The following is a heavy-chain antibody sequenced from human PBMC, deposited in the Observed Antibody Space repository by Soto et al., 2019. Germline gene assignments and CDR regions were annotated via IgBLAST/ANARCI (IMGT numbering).Heavy chain of an antibody. D-gene: IGHD6-13*01. J-gene: IGHJ6*02. Sequence: SETLSLTCAVYGGSFSGCYWSGSRQPPGKGLEWGGEISHSGSTNYNPSLRRRVTISVDTCKDQFSLRLSSVTAADTAVHYCARDPFAAAGRASGMDVWGQGTRVTVSS. CDR3: ARDPFAAAGRASGMDV. V-gene: IGHV4-34*01. CDR1: GGSFSGCY. CDR2: ISHSGST.